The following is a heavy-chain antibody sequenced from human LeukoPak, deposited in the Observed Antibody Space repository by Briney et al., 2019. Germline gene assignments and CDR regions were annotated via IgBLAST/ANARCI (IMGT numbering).Heavy chain of an antibody. D-gene: IGHD5-18*01. CDR2: ISSSGSTI. J-gene: IGHJ5*02. CDR1: GFTFSSYE. V-gene: IGHV3-48*03. CDR3: AVAPGYSYGPA. Sequence: GGSLRLSCAASGFTFSSYEMNWVRQAPGKGLEWVSYISSSGSTIYYADSVKGRFTISRDNAKNSLYLQMNSLRAEDTAVYHCAVAPGYSYGPAWGQGTLVTVSS.